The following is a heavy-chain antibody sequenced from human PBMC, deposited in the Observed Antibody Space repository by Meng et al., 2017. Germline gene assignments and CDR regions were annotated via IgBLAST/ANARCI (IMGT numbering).Heavy chain of an antibody. J-gene: IGHJ4*02. Sequence: VPVVESGGGLVQPGGSLRLSCAASGFTISSYGMHWVRQAPGKGLEWVAVISYDGSIKYYADSVKGRFTISRDNSKNTLSLQMNSLRAEDTALYNCAKDLRGGYRFGWELDYWGQGTLVTVSS. CDR1: GFTISSYG. D-gene: IGHD5-18*01. CDR2: ISYDGSIK. CDR3: AKDLRGGYRFGWELDY. V-gene: IGHV3-30*18.